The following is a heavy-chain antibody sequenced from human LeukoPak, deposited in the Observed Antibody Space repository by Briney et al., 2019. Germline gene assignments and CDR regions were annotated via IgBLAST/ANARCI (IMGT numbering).Heavy chain of an antibody. CDR2: ISSSGTTI. CDR3: VSRAYRGEFDI. V-gene: IGHV3-48*03. Sequence: GGSLKLSCAASGFTFSSYEMNWVRQAPGKGLKWVSYISSSGTTIDYADSVKGRFTISRDNAKNSLYLQMNSLRAEDTAAYYCVSRAYRGEFDIWGQGTMVTVSS. J-gene: IGHJ3*02. D-gene: IGHD5-12*01. CDR1: GFTFSSYE.